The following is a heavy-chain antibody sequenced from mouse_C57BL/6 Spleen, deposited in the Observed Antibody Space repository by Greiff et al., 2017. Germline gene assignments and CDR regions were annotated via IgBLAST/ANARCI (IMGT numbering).Heavy chain of an antibody. J-gene: IGHJ2*01. CDR2: INYDGSST. D-gene: IGHD4-1*01. CDR1: GFTFSDYY. CDR3: ARGGNWFDY. V-gene: IGHV5-16*01. Sequence: EVKVVESEGGLVQPGSSMKLSCTASGFTFSDYYMAWVRQVPEKGLEWVANINYDGSSTYYLDSLKSRFIISRDNAKNILYLQMSSLKSEDTATYYCARGGNWFDYWGQGTTLTVSS.